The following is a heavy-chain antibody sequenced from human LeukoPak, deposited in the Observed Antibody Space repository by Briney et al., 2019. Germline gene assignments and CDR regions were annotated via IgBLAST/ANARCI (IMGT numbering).Heavy chain of an antibody. CDR1: GFTFSDYY. CDR2: ISSSGSTI. Sequence: GGSLRLSCAASGFTFSDYYMSWIRQAPGKGLEWVSYISSSGSTIYYADSVKGRFTISRDNAKNSLYLQMNSLGAEDTAVYYCARFPCGGDCSRDVAFDIWGQGPMVTVSS. V-gene: IGHV3-11*04. J-gene: IGHJ3*02. D-gene: IGHD2-21*02. CDR3: ARFPCGGDCSRDVAFDI.